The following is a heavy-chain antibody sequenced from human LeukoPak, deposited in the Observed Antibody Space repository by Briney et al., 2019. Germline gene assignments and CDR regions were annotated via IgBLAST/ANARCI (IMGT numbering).Heavy chain of an antibody. Sequence: GGSLRLSCAASGFNFNNYWMSWLRQAPGKGLEWVANIHQDGSERYYVDSVKGRFTISRDNAKNSLYLQMNSLRAEDTAVYYCARDYRPSHYYYYGMDVWGQGTTVTVSS. CDR1: GFNFNNYW. V-gene: IGHV3-7*03. CDR3: ARDYRPSHYYYYGMDV. CDR2: IHQDGSER. J-gene: IGHJ6*02. D-gene: IGHD7-27*01.